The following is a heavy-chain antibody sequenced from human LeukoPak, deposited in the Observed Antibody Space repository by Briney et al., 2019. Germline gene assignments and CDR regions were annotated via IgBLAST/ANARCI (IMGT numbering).Heavy chain of an antibody. D-gene: IGHD5-12*01. CDR3: ATGLDIVATIMSN. J-gene: IGHJ4*02. V-gene: IGHV1-24*01. CDR2: FDPEDGET. CDR1: GYTLTELS. Sequence: GASVKVSCKVPGYTLTELSMHWVRQAPGKGLEWMGGFDPEDGETIYAQKFQGRVTMTEDTSTDTAYMELSSLRSEDTAVYYCATGLDIVATIMSNWGQGTLVTVSS.